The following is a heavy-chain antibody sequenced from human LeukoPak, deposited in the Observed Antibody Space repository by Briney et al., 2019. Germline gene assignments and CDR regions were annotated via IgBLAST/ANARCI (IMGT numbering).Heavy chain of an antibody. Sequence: GGSLRLSCAASGFTFGNYWINWVRQAPGTGLVWVSRIHSDGSITNYADSVKGRFSISRDSAKNTLYLQMSSLRSEDTAVYYCAREQEDCTGTTCYRAFDVWGQGTMVTVS. CDR3: AREQEDCTGTTCYRAFDV. D-gene: IGHD2-2*01. CDR1: GFTFGNYW. CDR2: IHSDGSIT. J-gene: IGHJ3*01. V-gene: IGHV3-74*01.